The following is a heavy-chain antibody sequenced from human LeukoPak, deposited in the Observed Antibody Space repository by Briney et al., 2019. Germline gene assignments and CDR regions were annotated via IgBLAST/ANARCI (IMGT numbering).Heavy chain of an antibody. V-gene: IGHV3-74*01. CDR3: ARERTTVTLFDN. D-gene: IGHD4-17*01. J-gene: IGHJ4*02. CDR1: GFTFTTVW. CDR2: ISTDGAVT. Sequence: PGGSLRLSCAASGFTFTTVWMHWFRQAPGRGLVWISRISTDGAVTGYADSVKGRFTISRDNAKNTLYLQMNSLRAEDTAVYYCARERTTVTLFDNWGQGALVTVSS.